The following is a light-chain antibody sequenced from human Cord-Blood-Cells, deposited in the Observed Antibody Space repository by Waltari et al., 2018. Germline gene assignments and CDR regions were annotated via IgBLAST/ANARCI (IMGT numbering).Light chain of an antibody. CDR3: QQSYSTPFT. Sequence: IQITQSPASLSASVGDRVTITCRASQSIRSYLNWYQQKPGKAPKLLIYAASSLQSGVPSRFSGSGSGTDFTLTISSLQPEDFATYYCQQSYSTPFTFGPGTKVDIK. J-gene: IGKJ3*01. CDR2: AAS. CDR1: QSIRSY. V-gene: IGKV1-39*01.